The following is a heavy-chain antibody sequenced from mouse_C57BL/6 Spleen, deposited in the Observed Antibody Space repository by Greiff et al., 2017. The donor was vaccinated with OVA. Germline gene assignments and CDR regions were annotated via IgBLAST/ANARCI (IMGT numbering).Heavy chain of an antibody. V-gene: IGHV1-82*01. Sequence: QVHVKQSGLELVKPGASVKISCKASGYAFSSSWMNWVKQRPGKGLEWIGRIYPGDGDTNYNGKFKGKATLTADKSSSTAYMQLSSLTSEDSAVYFCARNDDYGVAYWGQGTLVTVSA. CDR2: IYPGDGDT. CDR3: ARNDDYGVAY. CDR1: GYAFSSSW. J-gene: IGHJ3*01. D-gene: IGHD2-4*01.